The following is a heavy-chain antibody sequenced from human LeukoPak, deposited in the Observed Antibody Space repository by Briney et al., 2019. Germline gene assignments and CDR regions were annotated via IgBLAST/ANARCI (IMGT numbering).Heavy chain of an antibody. V-gene: IGHV6-1*01. D-gene: IGHD5-24*01. J-gene: IGHJ4*02. CDR2: TYYRSKWHN. CDR3: ARWRWLQPPPGFDY. Sequence: SQTLSLTCAISGDSVSNKNTAWNWIRQSPSRGLEWLGRTYYRSKWHNTYAASVKSRITINPDTSKNQFSLQLNSVTAADTAVYYCARWRWLQPPPGFDYWGQGTLVTVSS. CDR1: GDSVSNKNTA.